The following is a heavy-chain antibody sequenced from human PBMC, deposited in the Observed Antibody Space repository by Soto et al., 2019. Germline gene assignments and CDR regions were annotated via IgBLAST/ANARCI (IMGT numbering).Heavy chain of an antibody. V-gene: IGHV3-74*01. Sequence: GSLRLSCAVSGFPVSSNYMNWVRQAPGKGLVWVSRINGDGSSTTYADSVKGRITIFRDNAKNTLYLQMNSLRDEDTAVYYCARQQGPAAGTRRNPFGPLDYYYYSMDVWGQGTTVTVSS. D-gene: IGHD6-13*01. CDR3: ARQQGPAAGTRRNPFGPLDYYYYSMDV. J-gene: IGHJ6*02. CDR2: INGDGSST. CDR1: GFPVSSNY.